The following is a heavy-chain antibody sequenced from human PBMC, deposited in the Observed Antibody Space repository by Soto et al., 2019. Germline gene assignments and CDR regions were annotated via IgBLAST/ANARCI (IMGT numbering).Heavy chain of an antibody. CDR2: ISSSSSYI. D-gene: IGHD3-10*01. J-gene: IGHJ4*02. CDR1: GFTFSSYS. Sequence: EVQLVESGGGLVKPGGSLRLSCAASGFTFSSYSMNWVRQAPGKGLEWVSSISSSSSYIYYADSVKGRFTISRDNAKNSLYLQMNSLRAEDTAVYYCAREGADFGELWMGANDYWGQGTLVTVSS. V-gene: IGHV3-21*01. CDR3: AREGADFGELWMGANDY.